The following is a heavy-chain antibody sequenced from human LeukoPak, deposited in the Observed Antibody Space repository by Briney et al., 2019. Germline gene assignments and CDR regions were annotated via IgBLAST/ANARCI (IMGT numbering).Heavy chain of an antibody. CDR1: GGSFTDYY. J-gene: IGHJ6*03. CDR2: INHSGST. CDR3: ARGRDYSNYVPSHSHMDV. Sequence: SETLSLTCAVYGGSFTDYYWSWIRQPPGKGLEWIGEINHSGSTNYNPSLKSRVTISVDTSKNQFSLKLSSVTAADTAVYYCARGRDYSNYVPSHSHMDVWGKGTTVTVSS. V-gene: IGHV4-34*01. D-gene: IGHD4-11*01.